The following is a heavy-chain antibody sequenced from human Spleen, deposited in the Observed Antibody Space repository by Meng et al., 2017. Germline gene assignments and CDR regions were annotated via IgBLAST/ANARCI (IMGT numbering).Heavy chain of an antibody. V-gene: IGHV3-53*01. CDR1: GFTVSSNY. CDR3: AKYSYGLGDYFDY. D-gene: IGHD3-10*01. Sequence: GESLKISCAASGFTVSSNYMNWVRQAPGKGLEWVSVIYSGGSTYYADSVKGRFTISRHNSKNTLYLQVNSLRAEDTALYYCAKYSYGLGDYFDYWGQGALVTVSS. CDR2: IYSGGST. J-gene: IGHJ4*02.